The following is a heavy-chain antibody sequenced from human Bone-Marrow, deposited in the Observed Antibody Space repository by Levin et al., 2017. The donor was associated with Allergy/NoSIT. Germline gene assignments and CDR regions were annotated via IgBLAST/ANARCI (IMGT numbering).Heavy chain of an antibody. D-gene: IGHD6-13*01. CDR3: ARGPYSSSWYVGINNWFDP. Sequence: PSETLSLTCAVYGGSFSGYYWSWIRQPPGKGLEWIGEINHSGSTNYNPSLKSRVTISVDTSKNQFSLKLSSVTAADTAVYYCARGPYSSSWYVGINNWFDPWGQGTLVTVSS. V-gene: IGHV4-34*01. CDR2: INHSGST. J-gene: IGHJ5*02. CDR1: GGSFSGYY.